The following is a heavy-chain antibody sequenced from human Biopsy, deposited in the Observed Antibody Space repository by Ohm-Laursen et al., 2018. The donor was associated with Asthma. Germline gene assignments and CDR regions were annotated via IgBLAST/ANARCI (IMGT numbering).Heavy chain of an antibody. CDR3: ASDFPKDYVRYNFQF. CDR2: HALEEGGT. CDR1: GYSLTDLS. Sequence: PSVNASRTISGYSLTDLSIHWVRQAPGQGLEWMGGHALEEGGTVNARRFQGRVTMNEDTSTDTAYMELSSLSSDETAVYYCASDFPKDYVRYNFQFWGQGTLVTVSS. J-gene: IGHJ4*02. D-gene: IGHD4-17*01. V-gene: IGHV1-24*01.